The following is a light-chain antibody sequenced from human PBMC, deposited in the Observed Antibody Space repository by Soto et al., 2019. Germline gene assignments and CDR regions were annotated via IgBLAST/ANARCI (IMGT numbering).Light chain of an antibody. J-gene: IGKJ4*01. V-gene: IGKV1-33*01. Sequence: DIQMTQSPSSLSAFVGDSITITCQASQDIKNDLNWYQHKPGKAPKLLIYDAFKSDTGVPSRFSGSGSGTDFTFTINNLQPEDIATYFCQQFDSLPPTFGGGTRV. CDR1: QDIKND. CDR2: DAF. CDR3: QQFDSLPPT.